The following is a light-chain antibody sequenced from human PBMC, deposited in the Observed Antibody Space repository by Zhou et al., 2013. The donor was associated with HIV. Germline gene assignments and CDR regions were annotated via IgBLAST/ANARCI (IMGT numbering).Light chain of an antibody. CDR3: MQSLHLPT. CDR1: QSISYTY. V-gene: IGKV3-20*01. J-gene: IGKJ2*01. CDR2: GAS. Sequence: EIVLTQSPGTLSLSPGDRATLSCRASQSISYTYLAWYQQKPGQAPRLLMYGASTRATGIPDRFSGSGSGTEFTLKISRVEAEDVGTYYCMQSLHLPTFGQGTKLAIK.